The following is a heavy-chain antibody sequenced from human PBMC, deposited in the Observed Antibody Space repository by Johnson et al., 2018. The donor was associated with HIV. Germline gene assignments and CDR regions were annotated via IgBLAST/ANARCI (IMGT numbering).Heavy chain of an antibody. CDR1: GVNVSSSY. Sequence: EVQLVESGGGLIQPGGSLRLYCAASGVNVSSSYMTWVRQAPGEGLEWVSIVYARGNTYYADSVKGRFTISRDNSKNTLYLQMNSLRAEDTAVYYCARGEYGWGSFDIWGQGTMVVVSS. CDR2: VYARGNT. CDR3: ARGEYGWGSFDI. J-gene: IGHJ3*02. V-gene: IGHV3-53*01. D-gene: IGHD3-16*01.